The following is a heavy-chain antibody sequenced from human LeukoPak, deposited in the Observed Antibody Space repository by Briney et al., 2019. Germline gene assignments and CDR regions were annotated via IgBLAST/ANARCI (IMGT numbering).Heavy chain of an antibody. CDR2: ISGSGGST. CDR3: AKDFASGIDY. V-gene: IGHV3-23*01. Sequence: VGSLRLSCAASGFTFSSYAMSWVRQAPGKGLEWVSAISGSGGSTYYADSVKGRFTISRDNSKNTLYLQMNSLRAEDAAVYYCAKDFASGIDYWGQGTLVTVSS. CDR1: GFTFSSYA. J-gene: IGHJ4*02.